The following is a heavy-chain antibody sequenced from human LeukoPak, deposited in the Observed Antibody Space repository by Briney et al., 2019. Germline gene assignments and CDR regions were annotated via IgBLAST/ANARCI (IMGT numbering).Heavy chain of an antibody. D-gene: IGHD3-3*01. CDR1: GDSISSRDYY. J-gene: IGHJ4*02. CDR2: ISAGVST. CDR3: ARRVVNYYFDY. V-gene: IGHV4-61*02. Sequence: PSETLSLTCSVSGDSISSRDYYWTWIRQPAGKGLEWIGRISAGVSTNDNPSLKNRVTISVDTAKNQFSLKLSSVTAADTAVYYCARRVVNYYFDYWGQGTLVTVSS.